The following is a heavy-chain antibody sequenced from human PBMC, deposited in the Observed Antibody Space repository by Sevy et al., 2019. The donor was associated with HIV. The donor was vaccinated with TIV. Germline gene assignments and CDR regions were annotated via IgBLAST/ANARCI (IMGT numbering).Heavy chain of an antibody. CDR1: GITFTIYT. CDR2: ISSSSSYI. Sequence: GGSLRLSCAASGITFTIYTMNWVRQAPGKGLEWVSSISSSSSYIYYADSVKGRFTISRDNAKSSLYLLMNSLRAEDMAVYYCAREDSNGVCYSHWGQGTLVTVSS. D-gene: IGHD2-8*01. J-gene: IGHJ4*02. V-gene: IGHV3-21*01. CDR3: AREDSNGVCYSH.